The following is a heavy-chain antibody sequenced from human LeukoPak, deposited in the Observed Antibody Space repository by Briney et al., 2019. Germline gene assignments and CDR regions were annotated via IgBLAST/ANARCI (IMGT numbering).Heavy chain of an antibody. CDR3: ASRNQDCTNGVCYPST. J-gene: IGHJ6*04. D-gene: IGHD2-8*01. CDR2: ISSSGSTI. V-gene: IGHV3-11*04. Sequence: GGSLRLPCAASGFTFSDYYMSWIRQAPGKGLEWVSYISSSGSTIYYADSVKGRFTISRDNAKNSLYLQMNSLRAEDTAVYYCASRNQDCTNGVCYPSTWGKGTTVTVSS. CDR1: GFTFSDYY.